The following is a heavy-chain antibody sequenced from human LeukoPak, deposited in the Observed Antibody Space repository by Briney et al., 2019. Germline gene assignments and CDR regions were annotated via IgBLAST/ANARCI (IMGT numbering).Heavy chain of an antibody. J-gene: IGHJ6*03. CDR2: IRSKANSYAT. Sequence: GGSLRLTCAASGFTFSGSAMHWVRQASGKGLEWVGRIRSKANSYATAYAASVKGRFTISRDDSKNTAYLQMNSLKTEDTAVYYCTRQGMERLWDIYYMDVWGKGTTVTVSS. D-gene: IGHD1-1*01. CDR1: GFTFSGSA. CDR3: TRQGMERLWDIYYMDV. V-gene: IGHV3-73*01.